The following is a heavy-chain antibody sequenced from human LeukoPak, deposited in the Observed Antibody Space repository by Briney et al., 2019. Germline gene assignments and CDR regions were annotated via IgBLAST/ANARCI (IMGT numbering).Heavy chain of an antibody. CDR2: ISYDGSNK. CDR1: GFTFSSYA. Sequence: PGGSLRLSCAASGFTFSSYAMHWVRQAPGKGLEWVAVISYDGSNKYYADSVKGRFTISRDNSKNTLYLQMHSLRAEDTAVYYCASPLRDYWGQGTLVTVSS. D-gene: IGHD2-15*01. V-gene: IGHV3-30-3*01. J-gene: IGHJ4*02. CDR3: ASPLRDY.